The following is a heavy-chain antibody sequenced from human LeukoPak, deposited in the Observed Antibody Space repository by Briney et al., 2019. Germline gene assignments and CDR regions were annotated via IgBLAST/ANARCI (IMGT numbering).Heavy chain of an antibody. Sequence: GGSLRLSCAASGFTVSSYAMSWVRQAPGKGLEWVSAISGSGGSTYYADSVKGRFTISRDNSKNTLYLQMNSLRAEDTAVYYCAKVKLGYCSGGSCLWDYYMDVWGKGTTVTVSS. CDR2: ISGSGGST. J-gene: IGHJ6*03. D-gene: IGHD2-15*01. V-gene: IGHV3-23*01. CDR1: GFTVSSYA. CDR3: AKVKLGYCSGGSCLWDYYMDV.